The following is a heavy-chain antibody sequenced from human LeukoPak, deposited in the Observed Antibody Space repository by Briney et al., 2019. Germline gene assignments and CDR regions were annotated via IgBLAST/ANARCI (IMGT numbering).Heavy chain of an antibody. Sequence: GASVKVSCKVSGYTLTELSMHWVRQAPGKGLEWMGGFDPEDGETIYAQKFQGRVTMTTDTSTSTAYMELRSLRSDDTAVYYCARDKLVYYFDYWGQGTLVTVSS. J-gene: IGHJ4*02. V-gene: IGHV1-24*01. CDR3: ARDKLVYYFDY. CDR2: FDPEDGET. D-gene: IGHD6-13*01. CDR1: GYTLTELS.